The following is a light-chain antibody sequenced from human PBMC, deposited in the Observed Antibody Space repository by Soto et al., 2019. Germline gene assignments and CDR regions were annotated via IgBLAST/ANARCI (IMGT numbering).Light chain of an antibody. V-gene: IGKV3-11*01. Sequence: EIVLTQSPATLSLSPGERATLSCRASQSVSSYLAWYQQKPGQAPRLLIYDASNRATGIPARFSGSGSGTDFTITISSPEPEDFAVYYCQQRSNWPPFTFGPETKVDIK. J-gene: IGKJ3*01. CDR1: QSVSSY. CDR2: DAS. CDR3: QQRSNWPPFT.